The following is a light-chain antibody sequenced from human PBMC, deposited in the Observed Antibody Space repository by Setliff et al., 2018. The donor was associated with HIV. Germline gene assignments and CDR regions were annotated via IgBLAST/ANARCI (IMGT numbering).Light chain of an antibody. CDR1: SSNIGRNY. J-gene: IGLJ1*01. V-gene: IGLV1-47*01. CDR2: RNN. Sequence: QSVLTQPPSASGTPGQRVTISCSGSSSNIGRNYVYWYQQLPGTTPKLLIYRNNQRPSGVSDRFSGSKSGNTASLTISGLQVEDEADYYCCSYAGSGPVFGAGTRSPS. CDR3: CSYAGSGPV.